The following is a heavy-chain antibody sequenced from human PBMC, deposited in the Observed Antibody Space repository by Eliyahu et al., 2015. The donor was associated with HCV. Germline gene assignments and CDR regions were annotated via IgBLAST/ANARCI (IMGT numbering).Heavy chain of an antibody. Sequence: EVQLLESGGGLVQPGGSLRLSCAXSGFTFSSYAMSWVRQAPGKGLEWVSAISNSGGDTYYADSXKGRFTISRDNAKNTLSLQMNSLRAEDTAIYYCAKNRGYCSGGSCYSDYWGQGTLVTVSS. CDR1: GFTFSSYA. D-gene: IGHD2-15*01. CDR3: AKNRGYCSGGSCYSDY. CDR2: ISNSGGDT. J-gene: IGHJ4*02. V-gene: IGHV3-23*01.